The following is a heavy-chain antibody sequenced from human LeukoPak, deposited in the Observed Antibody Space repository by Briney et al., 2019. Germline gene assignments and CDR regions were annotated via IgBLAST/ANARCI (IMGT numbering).Heavy chain of an antibody. Sequence: SVKVSCKASGGTFSSYPLSWVRQAPGQGLEWMGGIIPIYTGPDYAQRFQGGLTITTDESATTAYMELSSLTSEDTAVYYCATGVGDYDYYYHMDVWGRGTTATVSS. D-gene: IGHD2-21*02. V-gene: IGHV1-69*05. J-gene: IGHJ6*03. CDR2: IIPIYTGP. CDR1: GGTFSSYP. CDR3: ATGVGDYDYYYHMDV.